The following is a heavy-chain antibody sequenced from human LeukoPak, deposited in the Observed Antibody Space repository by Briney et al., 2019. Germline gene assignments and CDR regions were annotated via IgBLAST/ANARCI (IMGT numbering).Heavy chain of an antibody. J-gene: IGHJ4*02. V-gene: IGHV3-9*01. CDR1: GFTFDDYA. CDR3: AKDEYFDY. Sequence: GGSLRLSCAASGFTFDDYAMHWVRPAPGKGLEWVSGISWNSGSIGYADSVKGRFTISRDNAKNSLYLQMNSLRAEDTALYYCAKDEYFDYWGQGTLVTVSS. CDR2: ISWNSGSI.